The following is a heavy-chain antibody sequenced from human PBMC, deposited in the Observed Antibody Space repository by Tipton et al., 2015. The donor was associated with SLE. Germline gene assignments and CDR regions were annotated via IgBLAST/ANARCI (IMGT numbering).Heavy chain of an antibody. CDR3: GRGGSLLNWNYGGHFDL. Sequence: SLRLSCAASGFTFSDYYMTWIRQAPGKGLEWVSYISTSGSTIHYPDSVRGRFTISRDNAKNSLYLQMNSLRAEDTALYYCGRGGSLLNWNYGGHFDLWGRGTLVTVSS. CDR1: GFTFSDYY. J-gene: IGHJ2*01. D-gene: IGHD1-7*01. V-gene: IGHV3-11*01. CDR2: ISTSGSTI.